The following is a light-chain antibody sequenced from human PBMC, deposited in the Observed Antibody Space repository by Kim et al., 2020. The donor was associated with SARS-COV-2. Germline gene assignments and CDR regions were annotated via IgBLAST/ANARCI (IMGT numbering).Light chain of an antibody. CDR3: QQYNTFWA. V-gene: IGKV1-5*03. CDR1: QISSSW. J-gene: IGKJ1*01. CDR2: KAT. Sequence: DIQMTQSPSTLSASIGDRVTITCRASQISSSWLAWYQQKPGKAPKLLNYKATSLGSGVPSRFSGSGSGTEFTLTISSLQPEDFATYCCQQYNTFWAFGQGTKVDIK.